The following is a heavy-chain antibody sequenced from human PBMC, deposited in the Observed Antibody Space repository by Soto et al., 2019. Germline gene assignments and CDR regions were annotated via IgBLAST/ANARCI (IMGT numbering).Heavy chain of an antibody. D-gene: IGHD4-4*01. CDR3: ARLTLYSNHYYGMDV. V-gene: IGHV5-51*01. J-gene: IGHJ6*02. Sequence: PGESLKISCKGSGYSFTSYWIGWVRQMPGKSLEWMGIIYPGDSDTRYSPSFQGQVTISADKSISTAYLQWSSLKASDTAMYYCARLTLYSNHYYGMDVWGQGTTVTVSS. CDR2: IYPGDSDT. CDR1: GYSFTSYW.